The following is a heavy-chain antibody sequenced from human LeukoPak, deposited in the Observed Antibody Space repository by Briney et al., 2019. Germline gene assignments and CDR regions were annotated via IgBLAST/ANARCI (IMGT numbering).Heavy chain of an antibody. Sequence: GGSLRLSCAASGFTFDDYAMHWVRQAPEKGMEWVSGISWNSGSIGYADSVKGRFTISRDNAKNSLYLQMNSLRAEDTALYYCAKDRTRSSSWYGEFDYWGQGTLVTVSS. J-gene: IGHJ4*02. CDR2: ISWNSGSI. CDR1: GFTFDDYA. D-gene: IGHD6-13*01. V-gene: IGHV3-9*01. CDR3: AKDRTRSSSWYGEFDY.